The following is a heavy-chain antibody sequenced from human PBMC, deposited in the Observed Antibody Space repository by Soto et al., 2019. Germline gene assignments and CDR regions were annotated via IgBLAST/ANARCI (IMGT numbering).Heavy chain of an antibody. V-gene: IGHV3-64D*06. CDR2: ISSNGGST. Sequence: GGSLRLSCSASGFTFSIYAMHWFRQAPGKGLEYVSAISSNGGSTYYADSVKGRFTISRDNSKNTLYLQMSSLRAEDTALYYCAKDIVGIHGSGSYYPPTTYYYYYYMDVWGKGTTVTVSS. D-gene: IGHD3-10*01. CDR3: AKDIVGIHGSGSYYPPTTYYYYYYMDV. CDR1: GFTFSIYA. J-gene: IGHJ6*03.